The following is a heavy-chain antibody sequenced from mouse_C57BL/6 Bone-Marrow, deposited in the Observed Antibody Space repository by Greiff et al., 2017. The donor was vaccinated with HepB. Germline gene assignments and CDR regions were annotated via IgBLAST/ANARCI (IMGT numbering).Heavy chain of an antibody. CDR2: INPGSGGT. Sequence: LVRPGTSVKVSCQASGYAFTNYLIEWVKQRPGQGLEWTGVINPGSGGTNYNEKFKGKATLTADKSSSTAYMQLSSLTSEDSAVYFCARDDYDAMDYWGQGTSVTVSS. J-gene: IGHJ4*01. CDR1: GYAFTNYL. V-gene: IGHV1-54*01. CDR3: ARDDYDAMDY.